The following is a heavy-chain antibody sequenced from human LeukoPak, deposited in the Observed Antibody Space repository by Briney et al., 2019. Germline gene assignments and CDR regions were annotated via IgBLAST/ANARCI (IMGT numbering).Heavy chain of an antibody. J-gene: IGHJ4*02. CDR1: GFTVSSAY. CDR2: IYIGGST. CDR3: AKGSSSGWPYFFDN. V-gene: IGHV3-53*01. D-gene: IGHD6-19*01. Sequence: GGSLRLSCAASGFTVSSAYMTWVRQASGKGLEWVSVIYIGGSTYYADSVKGRFTISRDDSRNTLYLQMNSLRTEDTAVYYCAKGSSSGWPYFFDNWGQGTLVTVSS.